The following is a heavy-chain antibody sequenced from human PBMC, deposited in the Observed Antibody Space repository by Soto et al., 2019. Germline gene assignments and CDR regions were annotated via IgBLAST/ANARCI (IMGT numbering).Heavy chain of an antibody. D-gene: IGHD3-22*01. CDR2: IIPIFGTT. CDR1: GGTFSSYA. J-gene: IGHJ4*02. CDR3: ARNHYYDSSGYYYFGY. Sequence: GASVKVSCKASGGTFSSYAISWVRQAPGQGLEWMGGIIPIFGTTKHAQKFQGRVTSSADESTSTVYMELSRLTSEDTALYYCARNHYYDSSGYYYFGYWGQGTPGTVSS. V-gene: IGHV1-69*13.